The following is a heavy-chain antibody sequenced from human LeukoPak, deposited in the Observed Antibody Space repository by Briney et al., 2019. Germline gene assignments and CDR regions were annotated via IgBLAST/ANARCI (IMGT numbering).Heavy chain of an antibody. J-gene: IGHJ5*02. CDR2: IKQDGSEK. D-gene: IGHD6-6*01. V-gene: IGHV3-7*01. Sequence: PGGSLRLSCAASGFTFSSYWMSWVRQAPGKGLEWVASIKQDGSEKYCVDSVKGRFTISRDNANNSLYLRMNSLRADDTAVYYCARDIGLRKAAPPGWFDPWGQGALVTVSS. CDR3: ARDIGLRKAAPPGWFDP. CDR1: GFTFSSYW.